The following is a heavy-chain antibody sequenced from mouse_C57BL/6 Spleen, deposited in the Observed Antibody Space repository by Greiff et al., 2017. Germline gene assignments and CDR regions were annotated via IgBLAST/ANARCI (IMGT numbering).Heavy chain of an antibody. Sequence: EVQGVESGGGLVKPGGSLKLSCAASGFTFSSYAMSWVRQTPEKRLEWVATISDGGSYTYYPDNVKGRFTISRDNAKNNLYLQMSHLKSEDTAMYYCARDRAYYGSNYYAMDYWGQGTSVTVSS. CDR1: GFTFSSYA. CDR3: ARDRAYYGSNYYAMDY. V-gene: IGHV5-4*01. J-gene: IGHJ4*01. D-gene: IGHD1-1*01. CDR2: ISDGGSYT.